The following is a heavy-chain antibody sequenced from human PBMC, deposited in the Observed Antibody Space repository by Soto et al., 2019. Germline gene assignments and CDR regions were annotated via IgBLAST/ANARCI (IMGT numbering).Heavy chain of an antibody. CDR2: ISASNGDT. CDR1: GYTFSSHG. Sequence: GASVKVSCKASGYTFSSHGITWLRQAPGQGLEWMGWISASNGDTNYAQRLQGRVTVTTDTSTTTSYLELRSLRSEDTAVYYCASLAAKTNRYYGMDFWGKGTTVTVSS. CDR3: ASLAAKTNRYYGMDF. J-gene: IGHJ6*04. D-gene: IGHD6-6*01. V-gene: IGHV1-18*01.